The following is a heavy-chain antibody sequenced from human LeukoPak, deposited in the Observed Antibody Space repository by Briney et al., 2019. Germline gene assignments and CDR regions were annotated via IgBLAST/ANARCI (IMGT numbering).Heavy chain of an antibody. J-gene: IGHJ4*02. CDR3: ARDRVALGVTTWDY. CDR2: INPNSGGT. Sequence: ASVKVSCKASGGTFTGYYMHWVRQAPGQGLEWMGWINPNSGGTNYAQKFQGRVTMTRDTSISTAYMELSRLRSDDTAVYYCARDRVALGVTTWDYWGQGTLVTVSP. D-gene: IGHD4-17*01. V-gene: IGHV1-2*02. CDR1: GGTFTGYY.